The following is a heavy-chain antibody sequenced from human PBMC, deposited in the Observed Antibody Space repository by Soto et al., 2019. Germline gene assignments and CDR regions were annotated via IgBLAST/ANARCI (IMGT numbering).Heavy chain of an antibody. J-gene: IGHJ4*01. Sequence: GASVKVSCKASGGTFTRYPIHWVRQAPGQRLEWMGWINAANGDTGYSQRFQGRVTLTRDTPASTVYMELSSLRSEDTADNYCTENDYYDSGIYYFKYWGQGTLVTVS. D-gene: IGHD3-10*01. CDR3: TENDYYDSGIYYFKY. V-gene: IGHV1-3*01. CDR2: INAANGDT. CDR1: GGTFTRYP.